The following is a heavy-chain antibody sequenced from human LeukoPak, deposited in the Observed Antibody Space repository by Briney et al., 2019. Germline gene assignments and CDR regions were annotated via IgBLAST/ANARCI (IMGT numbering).Heavy chain of an antibody. CDR3: ATIEAVRFHY. V-gene: IGHV3-7*01. D-gene: IGHD2/OR15-2a*01. J-gene: IGHJ4*02. Sequence: GGSLRLSCVDSGFTFSSHWMSWVRQAPGKGLEGVANIKQDGNEKYYADSVKGRFTISRDNAKNSVYLQMNSLRAEDTAVYYCATIEAVRFHYWGQGTLVTVSS. CDR2: IKQDGNEK. CDR1: GFTFSSHW.